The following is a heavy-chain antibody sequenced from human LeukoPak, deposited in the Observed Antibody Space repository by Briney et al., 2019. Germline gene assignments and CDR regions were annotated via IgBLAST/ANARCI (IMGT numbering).Heavy chain of an antibody. J-gene: IGHJ4*02. CDR3: ARDVASSGYYWD. Sequence: EASVKVSCKASGYTFTSYAMHWVRQAPGQGLEWMGIINPSGGSTSYAQKFQDRVTMTRDTSTSTVYMELSSLRSEDTAVYYCARDVASSGYYWDWGQGTLVTVSS. D-gene: IGHD3-22*01. CDR1: GYTFTSYA. CDR2: INPSGGST. V-gene: IGHV1-46*01.